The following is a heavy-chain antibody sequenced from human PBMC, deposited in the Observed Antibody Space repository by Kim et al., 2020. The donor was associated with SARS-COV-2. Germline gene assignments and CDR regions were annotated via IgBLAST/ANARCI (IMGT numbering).Heavy chain of an antibody. D-gene: IGHD3-16*01. CDR3: ARRGREYYMDV. Sequence: GGSLRLSCAPSGFTFSSFGMSWVRQAPGKGLEWVSALRNSGDNTYHADSVKGRFTTSRDNSKNTLYLQMNSLRAEDTATYYCARRGREYYMDVWGKGTTVTVSS. CDR1: GFTFSSFG. V-gene: IGHV3-23*01. CDR2: LRNSGDNT. J-gene: IGHJ6*03.